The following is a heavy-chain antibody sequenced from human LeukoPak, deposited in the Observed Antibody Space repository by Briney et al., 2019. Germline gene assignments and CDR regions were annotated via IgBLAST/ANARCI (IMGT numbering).Heavy chain of an antibody. CDR2: IIPIFGTA. V-gene: IGHV1-69*05. J-gene: IGHJ3*02. CDR3: AREENAAFDI. Sequence: SVKVSCKASGCTFSSYAISWVRQAPGQGLEWMGGIIPIFGTANYAQKFQGRVTITTDESTSTAYMELSSLRSEDTAVYYCAREENAAFDIWGQGTMVTVSS. CDR1: GCTFSSYA.